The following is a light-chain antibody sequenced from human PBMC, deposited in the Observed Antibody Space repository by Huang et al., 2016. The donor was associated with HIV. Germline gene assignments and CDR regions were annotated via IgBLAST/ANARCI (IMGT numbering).Light chain of an antibody. J-gene: IGKJ4*01. V-gene: IGKV1-33*01. CDR2: DAS. CDR1: QDISNY. CDR3: QQYDNLPALT. Sequence: DIQMTQSPSSLSASVGDRVTITCQASQDISNYLNWYQQKPGKAPKLLIYDASNLETVVPSRFSGIGSVTDFTFTISSLQPEYIATYYCQQYDNLPALTFGGGTKVEIK.